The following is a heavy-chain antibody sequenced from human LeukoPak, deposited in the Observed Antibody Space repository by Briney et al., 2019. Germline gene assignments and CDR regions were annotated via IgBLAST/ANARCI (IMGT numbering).Heavy chain of an antibody. CDR1: GDSVSNNVAV. CDR3: ARDAVGASLFEY. D-gene: IGHD1-26*01. V-gene: IGHV6-1*01. CDR2: TYYRSKWHN. Sequence: KPSQTLSLTCVISGDSVSNNVAVWNWIRQSPSRGLEWLGRTYYRSKWHNHYAVSMESRITISPDTSKNQFYLQLDSVTPEDTAVYYCARDAVGASLFEYGGQGTLVTVSS. J-gene: IGHJ4*02.